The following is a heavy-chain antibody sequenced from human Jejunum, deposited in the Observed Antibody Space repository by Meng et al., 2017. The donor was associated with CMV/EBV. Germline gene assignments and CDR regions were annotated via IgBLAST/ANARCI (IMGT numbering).Heavy chain of an antibody. CDR3: ARLLWRGDVYFDY. Sequence: SGGSINTGGNFWTWIRQHPGKGLEWIGNIYYFRGGTNYNPSFKSRVTISMDTSKNQFSLKLTSVTAADTAVYYCARLLWRGDVYFDYWGQGTLVTVSS. CDR2: IYYFRGGT. J-gene: IGHJ4*02. D-gene: IGHD3-3*01. V-gene: IGHV4-31*02. CDR1: GGSINTGGNF.